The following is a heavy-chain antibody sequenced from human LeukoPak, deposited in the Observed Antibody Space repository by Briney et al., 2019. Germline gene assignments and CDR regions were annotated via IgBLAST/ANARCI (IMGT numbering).Heavy chain of an antibody. Sequence: GGSLRLSCAASGFTFSSYAMSWVRQAPGKGLEWVSATSGSGGSTYYADSVKGRFTISRDNSKNTLYLQMNSLRAGDTAVYYCAKDRASSGWGLVYWGQGTLVTVSS. D-gene: IGHD6-19*01. V-gene: IGHV3-23*01. J-gene: IGHJ4*02. CDR3: AKDRASSGWGLVY. CDR1: GFTFSSYA. CDR2: TSGSGGST.